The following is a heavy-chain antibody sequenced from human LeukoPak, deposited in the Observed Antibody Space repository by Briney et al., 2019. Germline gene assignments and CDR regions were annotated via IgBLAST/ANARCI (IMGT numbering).Heavy chain of an antibody. CDR2: INPNSGGT. CDR3: ARYITVGATYQHFDY. V-gene: IGHV1-2*06. CDR1: GYTFSGHY. Sequence: GASVKVSCKASGYTFSGHYLHWVRQAPGQGLEWMGRINPNSGGTNYAQKFQGRVTMTRDTSISTAYMELSRLRSDDTAVYYCARYITVGATYQHFDYWGQGTLVTVSS. J-gene: IGHJ4*02. D-gene: IGHD1-26*01.